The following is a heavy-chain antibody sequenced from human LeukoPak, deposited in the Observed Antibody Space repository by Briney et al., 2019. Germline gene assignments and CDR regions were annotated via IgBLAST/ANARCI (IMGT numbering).Heavy chain of an antibody. D-gene: IGHD5-18*01. CDR2: IYYSGST. CDR1: EFTFSSYS. Sequence: LRLSCAASEFTFSSYSMNWVRQHPGKGLEWIGYIYYSGSTYYNPSLKSRVTISVDTSKNQFSLKLSSVTAADTAVYYCARDLQLWTTRDTRGGAQVGYWGQGTLVTVSS. J-gene: IGHJ4*02. CDR3: ARDLQLWTTRDTRGGAQVGY. V-gene: IGHV4-31*02.